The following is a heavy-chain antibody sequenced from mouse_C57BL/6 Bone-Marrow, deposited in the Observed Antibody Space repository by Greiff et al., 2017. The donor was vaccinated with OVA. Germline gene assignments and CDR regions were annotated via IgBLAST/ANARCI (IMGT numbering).Heavy chain of an antibody. D-gene: IGHD1-1*01. Sequence: VQLQQSGAELARPGASVKLSCKASGYTFTSYGISWVKQRTGQGLEWIGEIYPRSGNTYYNEKFKGKATLTADKSSSTAYMELRSLTSEDSAVYFCARDTTPWFAYWGQGTLVTVSA. CDR2: IYPRSGNT. CDR3: ARDTTPWFAY. V-gene: IGHV1-81*01. J-gene: IGHJ3*01. CDR1: GYTFTSYG.